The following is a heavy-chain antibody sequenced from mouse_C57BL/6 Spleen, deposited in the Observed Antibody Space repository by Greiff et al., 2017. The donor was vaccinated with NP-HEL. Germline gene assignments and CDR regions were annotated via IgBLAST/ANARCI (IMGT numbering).Heavy chain of an antibody. Sequence: QLVESGGDLVKPGGSLKLSCAASGFTFSSYGMSWVRQTPDKRLEWVATISSGGSYTYYPDSVKGRFTISRDNAKNTLYLQMSSLKSEDTAMYYCARLAQAEDYWGQGTTLTVSS. CDR3: ARLAQAEDY. J-gene: IGHJ2*01. D-gene: IGHD3-2*02. CDR2: ISSGGSYT. CDR1: GFTFSSYG. V-gene: IGHV5-6*01.